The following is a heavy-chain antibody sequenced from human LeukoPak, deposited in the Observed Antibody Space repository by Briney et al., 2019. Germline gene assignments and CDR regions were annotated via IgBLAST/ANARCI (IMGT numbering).Heavy chain of an antibody. CDR2: MNPNRGGT. CDR1: GYTFTSYD. CDR3: ARDRGRLPGNY. D-gene: IGHD3-10*01. J-gene: IGHJ4*02. V-gene: IGHV1-2*02. Sequence: ASVKVSCKASGYTFTSYDINWVRQATGQGLEWMGWMNPNRGGTNYAQKFQGRVTMTRDTSISTVYMELNRMTSDDTAVYYCARDRGRLPGNYWGQGTLVTVSS.